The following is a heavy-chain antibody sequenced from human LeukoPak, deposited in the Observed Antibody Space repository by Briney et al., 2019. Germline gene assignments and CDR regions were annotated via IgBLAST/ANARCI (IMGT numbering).Heavy chain of an antibody. D-gene: IGHD3-9*01. V-gene: IGHV3-30*04. CDR2: ISYDGSNK. Sequence: GGSLRLSCAASGFTFSSYAMHWVRQAPGKGLEWVAVISYDGSNKYYADSVKGRFTISRDNSKNTLYLQMNSLRAEDTAVYYCARDTLTGSGYMDVWGKGTTVTVSS. CDR3: ARDTLTGSGYMDV. CDR1: GFTFSSYA. J-gene: IGHJ6*03.